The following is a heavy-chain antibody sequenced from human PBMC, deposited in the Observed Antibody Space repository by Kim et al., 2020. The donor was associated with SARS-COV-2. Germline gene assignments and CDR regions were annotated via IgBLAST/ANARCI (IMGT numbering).Heavy chain of an antibody. CDR1: GFTFSSYE. D-gene: IGHD4-4*01. CDR2: IIGSGTTI. J-gene: IGHJ4*02. V-gene: IGHV3-48*03. Sequence: GGSLRLSCAASGFTFSSYEMNWVRQAPGKGLVCVSYIIGSGTTIYYADSVRGRFTISRDNDKNSLYLQMNSLRAEDTAVYYCARGPNYSPFDYWGQGTLVTVSS. CDR3: ARGPNYSPFDY.